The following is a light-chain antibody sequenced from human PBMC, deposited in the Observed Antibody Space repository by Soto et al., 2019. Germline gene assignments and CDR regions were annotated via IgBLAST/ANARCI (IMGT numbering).Light chain of an antibody. CDR1: QDIRSD. CDR3: LRHNSYPFT. CDR2: AAS. J-gene: IGKJ3*01. Sequence: DIQMTQSPSSLSASVGDRVTITCRASQDIRSDLGWFQQKPGKAPKRLIYAASTLESGVPSRFSGSRSGTEFTLTISSLQPEDFATYYCLRHNSYPFTFRPGTKVDIK. V-gene: IGKV1-17*01.